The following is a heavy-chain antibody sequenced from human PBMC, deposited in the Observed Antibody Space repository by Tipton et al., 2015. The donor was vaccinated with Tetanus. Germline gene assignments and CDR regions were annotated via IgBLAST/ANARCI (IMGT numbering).Heavy chain of an antibody. Sequence: TLSLTCTVSGGSISSSSFYWGWIRQPPGKGLEWIGSIYYRGDTYHSPSLKSRVTMSVDTSKNQFSLKLSSVTATDTAVYYCARQLWGYWFDPWGQGTRVTVSS. CDR3: ARQLWGYWFDP. D-gene: IGHD7-27*01. CDR1: GGSISSSSFY. J-gene: IGHJ5*02. CDR2: IYYRGDT. V-gene: IGHV4-39*01.